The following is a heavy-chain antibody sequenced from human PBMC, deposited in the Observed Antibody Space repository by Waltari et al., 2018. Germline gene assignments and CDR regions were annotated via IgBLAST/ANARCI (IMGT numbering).Heavy chain of an antibody. D-gene: IGHD6-19*01. CDR2: IRYEGSNK. Sequence: QVHLVESGGGVVQPGGSLRLSCAASGFTFSSYGMHWVRQAPGKGLEWVAFIRYEGSNKYYADSVKGRFTISRDNSKNTLYLQMNSLRAEDTAVYYCAKAPVAGLNWFDPWGQGTLVTVSS. V-gene: IGHV3-30*02. CDR1: GFTFSSYG. J-gene: IGHJ5*02. CDR3: AKAPVAGLNWFDP.